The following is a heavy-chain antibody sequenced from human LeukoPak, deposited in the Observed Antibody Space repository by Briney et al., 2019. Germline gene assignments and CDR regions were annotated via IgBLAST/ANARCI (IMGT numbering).Heavy chain of an antibody. J-gene: IGHJ1*01. V-gene: IGHV4-30-2*01. D-gene: IGHD4-17*01. CDR1: GGSISSGGYY. CDR3: ARVEGTVTTGPRYFQH. CDR2: IYHSGST. Sequence: SETLSLTCTVSGGSISSGGYYWNWIRQPPGKGLEWIGYIYHSGSTYYNPSLKTRVTISVDRSKNQFSLKLSSVTAADTAVYYCARVEGTVTTGPRYFQHWGQGTLVTVSS.